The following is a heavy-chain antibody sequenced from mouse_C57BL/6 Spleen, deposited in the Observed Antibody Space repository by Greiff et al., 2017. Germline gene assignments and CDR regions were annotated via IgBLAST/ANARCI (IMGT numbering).Heavy chain of an antibody. D-gene: IGHD2-10*02. Sequence: EVKVVESEGGLVQPGSSMKLSCTASGFTFSDYYMAWVRQVPEKGLEWVANINYDGSSTYYLASLKSRFIISRDNAKNILYLQMSSLKSEDTATYYCARDRGYDYAAMDYWGQGTSVTVSS. CDR1: GFTFSDYY. V-gene: IGHV5-16*01. J-gene: IGHJ4*01. CDR2: INYDGSST. CDR3: ARDRGYDYAAMDY.